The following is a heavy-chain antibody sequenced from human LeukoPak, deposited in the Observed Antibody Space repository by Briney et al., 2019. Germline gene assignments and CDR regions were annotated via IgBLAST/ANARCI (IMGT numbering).Heavy chain of an antibody. V-gene: IGHV3-53*01. D-gene: IGHD2-2*01. CDR2: IYSGGST. Sequence: PGGSLRLSCAASGFTVSSNYMSWVRQAPGKGLEGVSVIYSGGSTYYADSVKGRFTISRDNSKNTLYLQMNSLRAEDTAVYYCARALGYCSSTICYSDYWGQGTLVTVSS. CDR3: ARALGYCSSTICYSDY. J-gene: IGHJ4*02. CDR1: GFTVSSNY.